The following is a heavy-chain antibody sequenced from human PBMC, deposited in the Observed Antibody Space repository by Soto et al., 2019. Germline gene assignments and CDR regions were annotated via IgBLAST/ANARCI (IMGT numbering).Heavy chain of an antibody. D-gene: IGHD3-10*01. CDR2: IYPGGNT. CDR1: GFTVSTKY. CDR3: AGETYYYGSVKYGWFVP. J-gene: IGHJ5*02. V-gene: IGHV3-53*01. Sequence: EVQLVESGGGLIQPGGSLRLSCAASGFTVSTKYMNWVRQAPGRGLEWVSVIYPGGNTYYTDSVKGRFTISRDSSRNTMFLQMKSLRAEDTALYYCAGETYYYGSVKYGWFVPLGQGTLVTVSS.